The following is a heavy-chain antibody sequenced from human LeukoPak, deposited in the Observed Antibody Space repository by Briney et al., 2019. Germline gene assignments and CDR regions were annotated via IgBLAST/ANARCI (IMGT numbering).Heavy chain of an antibody. D-gene: IGHD3-22*01. CDR3: ARDSPAYYYDSSGYATPFDY. V-gene: IGHV3-7*01. CDR1: GFTFSSYW. CDR2: IKQDGSEK. Sequence: GGSLRLSCAASGFTFSSYWMSWVRQAPGKGLEWVANIKQDGSEKYYVDSVKGRFTISRDNAKNSLYLQMNSLRAEDTAVYYCARDSPAYYYDSSGYATPFDYWGQGTLVTVSS. J-gene: IGHJ4*02.